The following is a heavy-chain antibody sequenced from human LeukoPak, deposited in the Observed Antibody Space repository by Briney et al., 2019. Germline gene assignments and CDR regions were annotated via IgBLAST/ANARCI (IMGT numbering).Heavy chain of an antibody. CDR1: GYTFTGYY. CDR3: ARDPLEYSYGLNNWFDP. J-gene: IGHJ5*02. V-gene: IGHV1-2*02. CDR2: INPNSGGT. D-gene: IGHD5-18*01. Sequence: ASVKVSCKASGYTFTGYYMHWVRQAPGQGLEWMGWINPNSGGTNYAQKFQGRVTMTRDTSISTAYMELSRLRSDDTAVYYCARDPLEYSYGLNNWFDPWGQGTLATVSS.